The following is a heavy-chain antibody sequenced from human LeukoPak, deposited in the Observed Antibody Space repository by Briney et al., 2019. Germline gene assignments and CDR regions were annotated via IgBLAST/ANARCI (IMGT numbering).Heavy chain of an antibody. CDR3: ARGRPHGNDY. V-gene: IGHV3-74*01. CDR2: IASDGSST. D-gene: IGHD4-23*01. J-gene: IGHJ4*02. CDR1: GFTFSSYW. Sequence: PGGSLRLSCAASGFTFSSYWMNWVRHAPGKGLVWVSRIASDGSSTTYADSVKGRFSISRDNAKNTLYLQMNSLRVEDTAVYYCARGRPHGNDYRGQGTLVTVSS.